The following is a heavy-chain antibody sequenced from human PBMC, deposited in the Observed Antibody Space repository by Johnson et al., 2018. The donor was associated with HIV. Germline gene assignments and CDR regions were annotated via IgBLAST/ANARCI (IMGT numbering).Heavy chain of an antibody. CDR1: GFTFSSYG. D-gene: IGHD3-22*01. Sequence: QMLLVESGGGVVQPGGSLRLSCAASGFTFSSYGMHWVRQAPGKGLEWVALIRYDGSKKYYADSVKGRFTISRYNSKNTLYLQMTSLRPEDTAVYYCARSSGYYGTDAFDIWGQGTMVTVSS. J-gene: IGHJ3*02. CDR3: ARSSGYYGTDAFDI. CDR2: IRYDGSKK. V-gene: IGHV3-30*02.